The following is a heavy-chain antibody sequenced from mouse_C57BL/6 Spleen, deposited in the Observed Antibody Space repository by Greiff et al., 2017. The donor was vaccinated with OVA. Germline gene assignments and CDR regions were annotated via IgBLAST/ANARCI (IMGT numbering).Heavy chain of an antibody. D-gene: IGHD1-1*01. J-gene: IGHJ2*01. CDR3: ARSDTTVVADY. CDR2: SNPGSGGT. V-gene: IGHV1-54*01. CDR1: GYAFTNYL. Sequence: QVQLQQSGAELVRPGTSVKVSCKASGYAFTNYLIEWVKQRPGQGLEWIGVSNPGSGGTNYNEKFKGKATLTADKSSSTAYMQLSSLTSEDSAVYFCARSDTTVVADYWGQGTTLTVSS.